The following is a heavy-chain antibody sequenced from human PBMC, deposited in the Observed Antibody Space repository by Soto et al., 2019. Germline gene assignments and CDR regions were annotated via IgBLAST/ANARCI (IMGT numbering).Heavy chain of an antibody. CDR2: INPNSGGT. J-gene: IGHJ3*02. Sequence: ASVKVSCKASGYTFTGYYMHWVRQAPGQGLEWMGWINPNSGGTNYAQKFQGRVTMTRDTSISTAYMELSRLRSDDTAVYYCARDRGCGGDCYLWAFEIWGQGTMVTVSS. CDR3: ARDRGCGGDCYLWAFEI. V-gene: IGHV1-2*02. D-gene: IGHD2-21*02. CDR1: GYTFTGYY.